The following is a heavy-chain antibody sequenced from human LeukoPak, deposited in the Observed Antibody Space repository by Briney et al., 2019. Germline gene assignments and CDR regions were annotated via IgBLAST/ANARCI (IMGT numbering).Heavy chain of an antibody. CDR3: ARDRGYCSAGSCYQFDY. D-gene: IGHD2-15*01. Sequence: SETLSLTCTVSGGSISSYYWSWIRQPPGKGLEWIGYIYYSGSTSYNPSLKSRVTISVDTSKNQFSLKLSSVTAADTAVYYCARDRGYCSAGSCYQFDYWGQGTLVAVSS. CDR2: IYYSGST. CDR1: GGSISSYY. V-gene: IGHV4-59*12. J-gene: IGHJ4*02.